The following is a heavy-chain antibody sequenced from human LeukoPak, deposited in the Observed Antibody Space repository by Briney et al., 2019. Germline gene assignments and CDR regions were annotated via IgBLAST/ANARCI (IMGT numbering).Heavy chain of an antibody. Sequence: GGALRLSCAASGFSFSNHGIHWVRQAPGKGLEWVSLIWYDGSNKYYADSVKGRFTISRDDSKNTVYLQMNSLRAGDTSVYYCARDGEYCSAGCTSHSYSYGLDVWGQGTTVTVSS. D-gene: IGHD2-15*01. CDR1: GFSFSNHG. V-gene: IGHV3-33*01. CDR3: ARDGEYCSAGCTSHSYSYGLDV. CDR2: IWYDGSNK. J-gene: IGHJ6*02.